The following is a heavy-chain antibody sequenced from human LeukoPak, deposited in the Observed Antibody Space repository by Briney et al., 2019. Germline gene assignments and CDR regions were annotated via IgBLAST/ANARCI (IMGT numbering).Heavy chain of an antibody. CDR3: ARVAEDYGDYKYYFDY. D-gene: IGHD4-17*01. CDR2: INPSGGST. Sequence: ASVKVSCKASGYTFTSYYMHWVRQAPGQGLEWMGIINPSGGSTSYAQKFQGRVTMTRDTSISTAYMELSRLRSDDTAVYYCARVAEDYGDYKYYFDYWGQGTLVTVSS. V-gene: IGHV1-46*01. J-gene: IGHJ4*02. CDR1: GYTFTSYY.